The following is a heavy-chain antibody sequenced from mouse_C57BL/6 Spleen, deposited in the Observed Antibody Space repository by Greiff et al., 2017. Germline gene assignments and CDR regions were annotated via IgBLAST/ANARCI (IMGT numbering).Heavy chain of an antibody. CDR1: GFTISDYG. CDR3: ERDDPWGFAY. V-gene: IGHV5-17*01. J-gene: IGHJ3*01. CDR2: ISSGSSTI. Sequence: EVQLVQSGGGLVKPGGSLKLSCAASGFTISDYGMHWVRQAPEKGLEWVAYISSGSSTIYYADTVKGRFTISRDNAKNTLFLQLTSLRSEDTAMYYCERDDPWGFAYWGQGTLVTVSA.